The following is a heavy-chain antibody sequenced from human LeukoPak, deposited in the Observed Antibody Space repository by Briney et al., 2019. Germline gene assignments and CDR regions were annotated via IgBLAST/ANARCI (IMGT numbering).Heavy chain of an antibody. V-gene: IGHV4-59*08. CDR3: ARGKAAAGQDWFDT. CDR1: GGSISSYY. D-gene: IGHD6-13*01. CDR2: IYYSGST. J-gene: IGHJ5*02. Sequence: SETLSLTCTVSGGSISSYYWSWIRQPPGKGLEWIGYIYYSGSTNYNPSRKSRVTISVDTSRKHFSLTLRSVTAAHTPVYYCARGKAAAGQDWFDTWGQGNLVTVS.